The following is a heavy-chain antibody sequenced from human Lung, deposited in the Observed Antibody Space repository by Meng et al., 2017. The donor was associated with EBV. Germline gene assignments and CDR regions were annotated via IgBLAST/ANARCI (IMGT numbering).Heavy chain of an antibody. CDR1: GSTIIVYS. CDR2: ISTYNCHT. D-gene: IGHD2-2*01. CDR3: ARAVLGYCSSASCSHYFDY. Sequence: GRSGRGVEKPACSVIFSRNASGSTIIVYSITWVRQAPGQGLKWMGWISTYNCHTNYAQKLQGRVTMTTETSMSTAYMELRSLRSDDTAVYYCARAVLGYCSSASCSHYFDYWGQGTLVTVSS. V-gene: IGHV1-18*01. J-gene: IGHJ4*02.